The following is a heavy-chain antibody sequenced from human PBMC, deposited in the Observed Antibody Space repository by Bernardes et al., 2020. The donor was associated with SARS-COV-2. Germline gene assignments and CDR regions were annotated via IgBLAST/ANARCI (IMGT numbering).Heavy chain of an antibody. V-gene: IGHV4-61*08. Sequence: SETLSLTCVVSGDSVSSGGYYWSWLRQPPGKGLDYIGNIYYTGSTSYNPSLKSRVTISLDTSKNELSLKMTSVTAADTAVYYCARDQVRFFESSVDIWGQGTMVTVSS. J-gene: IGHJ3*02. CDR2: IYYTGST. CDR3: ARDQVRFFESSVDI. D-gene: IGHD3-22*01. CDR1: GDSVSSGGYY.